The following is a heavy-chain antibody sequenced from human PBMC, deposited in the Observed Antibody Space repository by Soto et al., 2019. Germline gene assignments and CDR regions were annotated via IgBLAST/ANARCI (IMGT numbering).Heavy chain of an antibody. CDR3: ARDVGSSGSSTWFDT. CDR2: IWYEGTTK. CDR1: GFTISSYA. V-gene: IGHV3-33*08. Sequence: GGSLRLSCAASGFTISSYAMHWVRQAPGKGLEWTALIWYEGTTKYSTDSMKGRFSISRDQSKSTLYLQVNSLRAEDTATYYCARDVGSSGSSTWFDTWAQGTLVNVSS. J-gene: IGHJ5*02. D-gene: IGHD3-10*01.